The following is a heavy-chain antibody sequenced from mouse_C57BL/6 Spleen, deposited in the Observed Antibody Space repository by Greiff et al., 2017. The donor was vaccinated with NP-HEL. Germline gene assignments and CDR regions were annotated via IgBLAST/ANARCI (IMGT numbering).Heavy chain of an antibody. CDR1: GFSLTSYG. D-gene: IGHD2-4*01. Sequence: QVQLQQSGPGLVQPSQSLSITCTVSGFSLTSYGVHWVRQPPGKGLEWLGVIWSGGSTDYNAAFISRLSISKDNSKSQVFFKMNSLQADDTAIYYCAKKGDYDEYYAMDYWGQGTSVTVSS. J-gene: IGHJ4*01. CDR2: IWSGGST. CDR3: AKKGDYDEYYAMDY. V-gene: IGHV2-4*01.